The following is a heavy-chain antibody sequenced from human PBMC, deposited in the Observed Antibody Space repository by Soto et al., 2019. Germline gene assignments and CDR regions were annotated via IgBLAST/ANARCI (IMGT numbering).Heavy chain of an antibody. CDR3: AREDIVVVVASDYYYGMDG. V-gene: IGHV1-69*13. CDR2: IIPIFGTA. Sequence: SVKVSCKASGGTFSSYAISWVRQAPGQGLEWMGGIIPIFGTANYAQKFQGRVTITADESTSTAYMELSSLRSEDTAVYYCAREDIVVVVASDYYYGMDGWGQGTTVSVSS. CDR1: GGTFSSYA. D-gene: IGHD2-15*01. J-gene: IGHJ6*02.